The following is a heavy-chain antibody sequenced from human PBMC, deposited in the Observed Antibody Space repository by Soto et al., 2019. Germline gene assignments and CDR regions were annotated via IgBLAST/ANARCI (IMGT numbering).Heavy chain of an antibody. J-gene: IGHJ4*02. D-gene: IGHD2-21*02. Sequence: QVQLQESGPGLVKPSETLSLTCTVSGGSIDSNYWSWIRQPPGKGLEWIGYIYYSGSTDYNPSLKSRVTISVDTSKNQFSLKLSSVTAADTAVYYCAREGDWRYFDHWGQGTLVTVSS. CDR1: GGSIDSNY. CDR3: AREGDWRYFDH. V-gene: IGHV4-59*01. CDR2: IYYSGST.